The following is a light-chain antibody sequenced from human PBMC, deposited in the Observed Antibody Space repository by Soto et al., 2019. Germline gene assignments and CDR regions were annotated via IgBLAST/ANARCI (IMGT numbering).Light chain of an antibody. CDR1: QSVSSSF. V-gene: IGKV3-20*01. CDR2: GAS. CDR3: QHYDSSPYT. J-gene: IGKJ2*01. Sequence: EIVLTQSPGTLSLSPGERATLSCRASQSVSSSFLAWYQQKPGQAPRLLIYGASSRATGIPDRFSGSGSGTDFTLTISRLEPDDFAVYYCQHYDSSPYTFGQGTKLESK.